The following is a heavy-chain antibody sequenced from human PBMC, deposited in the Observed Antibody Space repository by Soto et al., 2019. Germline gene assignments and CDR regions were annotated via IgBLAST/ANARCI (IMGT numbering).Heavy chain of an antibody. J-gene: IGHJ3*02. D-gene: IGHD6-6*01. CDR3: ARAGRATKQLVLRLRGNAFDI. V-gene: IGHV1-69*06. CDR1: GGTFSSYA. Sequence: SVKVSCKASGGTFSSYAISWVRQAPGQGLEWMGGIIPIFGTANYAQKFQGRVTITADKSTSTAYMELSSLRSEDTAVYYCARAGRATKQLVLRLRGNAFDIWGQGTMVTVSS. CDR2: IIPIFGTA.